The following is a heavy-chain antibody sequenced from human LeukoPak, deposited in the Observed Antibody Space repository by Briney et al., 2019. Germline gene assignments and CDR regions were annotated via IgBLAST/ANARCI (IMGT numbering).Heavy chain of an antibody. CDR1: GGTFSSYA. CDR3: ARPKRITIFGVVKNHRYNWFDP. CDR2: MNPNSGNT. V-gene: IGHV1-8*02. Sequence: GASVKVSCKASGGTFSSYAISWVRQATGQGLEWMGWMNPNSGNTGYAQKFQGRVTMTRNTSISTAYMELSSLRSEDTAVYYCARPKRITIFGVVKNHRYNWFDPWGQGTLVTVSS. J-gene: IGHJ5*02. D-gene: IGHD3-3*01.